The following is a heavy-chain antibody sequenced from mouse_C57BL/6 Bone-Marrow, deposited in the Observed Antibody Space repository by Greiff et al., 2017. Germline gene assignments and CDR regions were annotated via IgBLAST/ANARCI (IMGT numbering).Heavy chain of an antibody. CDR2: INPNNGGT. CDR1: GYTFTDYN. D-gene: IGHD1-1*01. CDR3: ARGITTVVATRDWYFDV. V-gene: IGHV1-22*01. J-gene: IGHJ1*03. Sequence: VQLQQSGPELVKPGASVKMSCKASGYTFTDYNMHWVKQSHGKSLEWIGYINPNNGGTSYNQKFKGKATLTVNKSFSTAYMELRSLTSEDSAVYYCARGITTVVATRDWYFDVWGTGTTVTVSS.